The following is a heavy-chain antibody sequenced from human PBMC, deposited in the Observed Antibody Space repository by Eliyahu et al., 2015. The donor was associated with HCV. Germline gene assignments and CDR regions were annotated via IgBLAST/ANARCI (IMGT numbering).Heavy chain of an antibody. J-gene: IGHJ4*02. V-gene: IGHV3-23*04. CDR3: ATRVVRGVILIGDY. Sequence: EVQLVESGGGLVQPGGSLRLSXAASGFXFSSYAXXWVRQAPGKGLEWVSAISGSGGXTYYADSVKGRFTISRDNSKNTLYLQMNSLRAEDTAVYYCATRVVRGVILIGDYWGQGTLVTVSS. CDR1: GFXFSSYA. CDR2: ISGSGGXT. D-gene: IGHD3-10*01.